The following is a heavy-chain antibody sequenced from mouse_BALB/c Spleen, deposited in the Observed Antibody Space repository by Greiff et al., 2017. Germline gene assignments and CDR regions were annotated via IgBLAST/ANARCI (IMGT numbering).Heavy chain of an antibody. CDR3: AREEGYYVAY. D-gene: IGHD2-3*01. CDR2: ISSGSSTI. J-gene: IGHJ3*01. V-gene: IGHV5-17*02. Sequence: EVQLVESGGGLVQPGGSRKLSCATSGFTFSSFGMHWVRQAPEKGLEWVAYISSGSSTIYYADTVKGRFTISRDNPKNTLFLQMTSLRSEDTAMYYCAREEGYYVAYWGQGTLVTVSA. CDR1: GFTFSSFG.